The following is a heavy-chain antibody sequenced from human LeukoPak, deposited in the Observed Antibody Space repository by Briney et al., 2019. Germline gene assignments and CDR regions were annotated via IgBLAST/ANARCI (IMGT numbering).Heavy chain of an antibody. CDR3: VKSAGKDGYRDVLDI. Sequence: GGSLRLSCAASGFSNSALNWVRQAPGQGLEWISTISNTGVATYYADSVKGRFTISQDTFRNTLPLQMNSLRADDTAVYYCVKSAGKDGYRDVLDIWGQGTVVTVSS. CDR2: ISNTGVAT. J-gene: IGHJ3*02. D-gene: IGHD5-24*01. V-gene: IGHV3-23*05. CDR1: GFSNSA.